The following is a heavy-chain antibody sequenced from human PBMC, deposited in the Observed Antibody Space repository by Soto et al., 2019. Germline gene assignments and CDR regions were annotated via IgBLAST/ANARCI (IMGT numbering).Heavy chain of an antibody. CDR2: IYYSGNT. J-gene: IGHJ4*02. D-gene: IGHD3-16*01. CDR3: AREGGESSDGLYYFDS. CDR1: GGSTSSDNY. Sequence: NPSETLSLTGPVSGGSTSSDNYWSWIRQPPRKGLEWIGNIYYSGNTDYNPSLKSRLAISIDTSKNQFSLKLSSVTAADTAVYFCAREGGESSDGLYYFDSWGQGSRGTVSS. V-gene: IGHV4-30-4*01.